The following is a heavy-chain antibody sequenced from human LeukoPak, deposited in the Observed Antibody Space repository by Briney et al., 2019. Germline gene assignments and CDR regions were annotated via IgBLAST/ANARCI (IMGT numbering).Heavy chain of an antibody. CDR3: AKASYSGYDFYYFDY. CDR1: GFTFSSYA. Sequence: PGGSLRLSCAASGFTFSSYAMSWVRQAPGKGLKWVSTINDNGDGTYYADSVKGRFTISRDNSKNTLYLQMNSLRAEDTAVYYCAKASYSGYDFYYFDYWGQGTLVTVSS. J-gene: IGHJ4*02. CDR2: INDNGDGT. D-gene: IGHD5-12*01. V-gene: IGHV3-23*01.